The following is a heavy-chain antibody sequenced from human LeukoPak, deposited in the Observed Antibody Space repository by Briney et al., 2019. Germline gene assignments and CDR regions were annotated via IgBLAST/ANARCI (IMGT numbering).Heavy chain of an antibody. V-gene: IGHV1-24*01. J-gene: IGHJ3*02. CDR1: GYTLTELS. CDR2: FDPEDGET. D-gene: IGHD6-6*01. Sequence: ASVKVSCKVSGYTLTELSMHWVRQAPGKGLEWMGGFDPEDGETIYAQKFQGRVTMTEDTSTDTAYMELSSLRSEDTAVYYCATASTEYSSSWIAFDIWGQGTMVTVSS. CDR3: ATASTEYSSSWIAFDI.